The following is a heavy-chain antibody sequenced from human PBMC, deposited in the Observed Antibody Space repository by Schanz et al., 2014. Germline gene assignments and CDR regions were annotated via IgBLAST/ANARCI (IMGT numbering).Heavy chain of an antibody. CDR1: GFTFSSYS. D-gene: IGHD3-22*01. J-gene: IGHJ4*02. Sequence: EVQLVESGGGLVKPGGSLRLSCAASGFTFSSYSMNWVRQAPGKGLEWVSAISGSGGSTYYADSVKGRFTISRDNSKNILYLQMNSLRAEDTAVYYCAKDPSHGDYDYYFDYWGQGTLVTVSS. CDR2: ISGSGGST. CDR3: AKDPSHGDYDYYFDY. V-gene: IGHV3-23*04.